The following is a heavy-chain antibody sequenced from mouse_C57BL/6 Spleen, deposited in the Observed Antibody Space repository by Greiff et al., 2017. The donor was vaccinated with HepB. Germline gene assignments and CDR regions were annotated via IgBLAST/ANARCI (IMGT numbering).Heavy chain of an antibody. CDR1: GFTFSSYT. CDR2: ISGGGGNT. Sequence: DVQLVESGGGLVKPGGSLKLSCAASGFTFSSYTMSWVRQTPEKRLEWVATISGGGGNTYYPDSVKGRFTISRDNAKNTLYLQMSSLRSEDTALYYCARPYGSSYWYFDVWGTGTTVTVSS. V-gene: IGHV5-9*01. CDR3: ARPYGSSYWYFDV. J-gene: IGHJ1*03. D-gene: IGHD1-1*01.